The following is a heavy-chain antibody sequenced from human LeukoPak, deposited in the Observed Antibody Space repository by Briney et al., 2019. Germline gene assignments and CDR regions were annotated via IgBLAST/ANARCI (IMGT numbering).Heavy chain of an antibody. CDR3: ARAFYYYYYMDV. Sequence: SETLSLTCTVSGYSISSYYWSWIRQPPGKGLEWIGYIYYSGSTNYNPSLKSRVTISVDTSKNQFSLKLSSVTAADTAVYYCARAFYYYYYMDVWGKGTTVTISS. CDR1: GYSISSYY. J-gene: IGHJ6*03. V-gene: IGHV4-59*01. CDR2: IYYSGST.